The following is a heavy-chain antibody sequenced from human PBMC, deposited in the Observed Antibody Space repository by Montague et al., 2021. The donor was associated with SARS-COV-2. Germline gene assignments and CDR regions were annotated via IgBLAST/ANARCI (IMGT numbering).Heavy chain of an antibody. CDR1: GVTFGDHY. V-gene: IGHV3-72*01. D-gene: IGHD3-16*01. J-gene: IGHJ4*02. CDR3: ARDAGRYSFDS. Sequence: SLRLSCAASGVTFGDHYMDWVRQAPGKGLEWVARTGSKAKSYSTQYAASVKGRFTISRDDSKISLYLQMNSLKSEDTAVYYCARDAGRYSFDSWGQGTLVTVST. CDR2: TGSKAKSYST.